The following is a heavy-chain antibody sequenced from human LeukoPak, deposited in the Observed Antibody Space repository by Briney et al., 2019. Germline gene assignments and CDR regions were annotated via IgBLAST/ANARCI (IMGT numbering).Heavy chain of an antibody. CDR2: IYHSGSP. D-gene: IGHD3-3*01. CDR1: GYSISSASY. Sequence: PSETLSLTCAVSGYSISSASYWGWIRQPPGKGLEWIGNIYHSGSPYYNPSLKSRVTISVDTSKNQFSLKLSSVTAADTAVYYCARPISSQGYFGVVIDWGQGTLATVSS. V-gene: IGHV4-38-2*01. J-gene: IGHJ4*02. CDR3: ARPISSQGYFGVVID.